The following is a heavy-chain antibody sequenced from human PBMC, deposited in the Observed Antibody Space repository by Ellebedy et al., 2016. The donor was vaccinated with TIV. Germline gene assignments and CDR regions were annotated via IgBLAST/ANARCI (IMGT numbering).Heavy chain of an antibody. CDR2: ISYDGNSY. V-gene: IGHV3-30-3*01. J-gene: IGHJ4*02. CDR1: GFTFNSYA. CDR3: ARDLDESSCWYGGAGY. Sequence: PGGSLRLSCAASGFTFNSYAMHWVRQAPGKGLEWVAVISYDGNSYYYADSVKGRFTISRDNSMTTLYLQMNSLRAEDTSVYYCARDLDESSCWYGGAGYWGQGTLVTVSS. D-gene: IGHD6-19*01.